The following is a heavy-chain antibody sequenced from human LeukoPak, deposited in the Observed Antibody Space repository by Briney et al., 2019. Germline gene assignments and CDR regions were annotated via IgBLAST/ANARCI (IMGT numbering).Heavy chain of an antibody. J-gene: IGHJ4*02. V-gene: IGHV3-33*01. CDR1: GFTFNNYG. CDR2: IWFDGSYT. Sequence: PGWSLRLSCAASGFTFNNYGVHWVRQAPGKGLEWVAVIWFDGSYTYYADSVKGRFTISRDNSKNTLYLQMNSLRAEDTAVYYCARGLYYGSGSPIDYWGQGTLVTVSS. D-gene: IGHD3-10*01. CDR3: ARGLYYGSGSPIDY.